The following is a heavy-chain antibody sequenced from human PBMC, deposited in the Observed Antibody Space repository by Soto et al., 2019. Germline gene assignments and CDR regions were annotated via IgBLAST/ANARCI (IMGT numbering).Heavy chain of an antibody. CDR1: DGSISSGGDY. CDR3: ARAGSGGDKGDNWFDP. CDR2: IYYSGST. D-gene: IGHD3-10*01. J-gene: IGHJ5*02. Sequence: TQSLPWTVSDGSISSGGDYWSWIRQHPGKGLEWIGYIYYSGSTYYNPSLKSRVTISVDTSKNQFSLKLSSVTAADTAVYYCARAGSGGDKGDNWFDPWGQGTLVTVSS. V-gene: IGHV4-31*02.